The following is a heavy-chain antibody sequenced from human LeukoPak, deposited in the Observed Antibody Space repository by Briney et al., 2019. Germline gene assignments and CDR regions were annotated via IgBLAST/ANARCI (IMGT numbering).Heavy chain of an antibody. J-gene: IGHJ2*01. V-gene: IGHV3-21*01. D-gene: IGHD3-10*01. CDR2: ISSSSSYI. Sequence: GGSLRLSCAASGFTFSSYSMNWVRQAPGKGLEWVSSISSSSSYIYYADSVKGRFTISRDNAKNSLYLQMNSLRAEDTAVYYCARDGRPNYGSGSYIRSYWYFDLWGRGTLVTVSS. CDR3: ARDGRPNYGSGSYIRSYWYFDL. CDR1: GFTFSSYS.